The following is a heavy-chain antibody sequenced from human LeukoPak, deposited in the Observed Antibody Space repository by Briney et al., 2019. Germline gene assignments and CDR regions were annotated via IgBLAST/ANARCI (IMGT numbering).Heavy chain of an antibody. D-gene: IGHD3-10*01. Sequence: ASVKVSCKASGYTFTGYYMHWVRQAPGQGLEWMGWINPNSGGTNYAQKFQGWVTMTRDTSISTAYMELSRLRSDDTAVYYCARASGGSGSYYRHTDPYYYCGMDVWGQGTTVTVSS. CDR3: ARASGGSGSYYRHTDPYYYCGMDV. CDR2: INPNSGGT. J-gene: IGHJ6*02. V-gene: IGHV1-2*04. CDR1: GYTFTGYY.